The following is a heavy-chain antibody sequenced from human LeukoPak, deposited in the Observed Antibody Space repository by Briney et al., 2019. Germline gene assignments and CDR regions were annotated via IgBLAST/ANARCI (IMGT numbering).Heavy chain of an antibody. Sequence: GGSLRLSCAASGFSVSSTYMTWVRQAPGKGLEWVAFIRYDGSYKYYADSVKGRFTISRDNSKNTLYLQMNSLRADDTAVYYCAKVRYQLLIDYWGQGTLVTVSS. CDR2: IRYDGSYK. J-gene: IGHJ4*02. D-gene: IGHD2-2*01. V-gene: IGHV3-30*02. CDR1: GFSVSSTY. CDR3: AKVRYQLLIDY.